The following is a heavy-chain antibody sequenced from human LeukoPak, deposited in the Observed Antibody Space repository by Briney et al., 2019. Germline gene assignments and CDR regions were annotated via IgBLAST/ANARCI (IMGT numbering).Heavy chain of an antibody. V-gene: IGHV4-34*01. D-gene: IGHD6-25*01. J-gene: IGHJ5*02. Sequence: SETLSLTCAVYGGSFSGYYWSWIRQPPGKGLEWIGEINHSGSTNYNPSLKSRVTISVGTSKNQFSLKLSSVTAADTAVYYCARGHFSASLDSWGQGTLVTVSS. CDR3: ARGHFSASLDS. CDR2: INHSGST. CDR1: GGSFSGYY.